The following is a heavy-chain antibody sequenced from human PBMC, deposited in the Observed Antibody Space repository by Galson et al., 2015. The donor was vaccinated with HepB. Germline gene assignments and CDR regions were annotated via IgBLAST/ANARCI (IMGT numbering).Heavy chain of an antibody. J-gene: IGHJ4*02. Sequence: SETLSLTCSASGASITTSSYYWGWIRQPPGKGLECIGYIYYSGRTYYKSSLKSRVTISVDTSKNQFSLKVNSVTAADTAVYYCARLGITSSSSYYFDNWGQGTLVTVSS. V-gene: IGHV4-39*01. CDR1: GASITTSSYY. D-gene: IGHD6-6*01. CDR2: IYYSGRT. CDR3: ARLGITSSSSYYFDN.